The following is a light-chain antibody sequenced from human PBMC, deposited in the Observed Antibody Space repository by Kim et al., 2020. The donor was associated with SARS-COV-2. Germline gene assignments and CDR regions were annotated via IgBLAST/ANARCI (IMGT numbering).Light chain of an antibody. CDR1: NLRNYY. Sequence: SSELTQDPAVSVALGQTVRITCQGDNLRNYYATWYQHKPGQAPVLPIYGRNSRPSGIPDRFSGSTSGNTASLTITGAQAEDEADYYCNSRDNSAKVIFGGGTKLTVL. V-gene: IGLV3-19*01. J-gene: IGLJ2*01. CDR2: GRN. CDR3: NSRDNSAKVI.